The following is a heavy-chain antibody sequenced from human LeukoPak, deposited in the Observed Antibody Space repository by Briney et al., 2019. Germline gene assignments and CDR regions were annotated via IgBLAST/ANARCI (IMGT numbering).Heavy chain of an antibody. CDR2: IYYSGST. Sequence: GSLRLSCAASGFTFSSYGMSWVRQPPGKGLEWIGSIYYSGSTYYNPSLKSRVTISVDTSKNQFSLKLSSVTAADTAVYYCARGPDDYSNYNWFDPWGQGTLVTVSS. CDR3: ARGPDDYSNYNWFDP. J-gene: IGHJ5*02. V-gene: IGHV4-39*07. CDR1: GFTFSSYG. D-gene: IGHD4-11*01.